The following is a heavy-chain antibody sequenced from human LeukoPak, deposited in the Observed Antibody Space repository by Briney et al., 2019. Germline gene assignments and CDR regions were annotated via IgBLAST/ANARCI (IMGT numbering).Heavy chain of an antibody. J-gene: IGHJ5*02. Sequence: PGGSLRLSCAASGFTVSSNYMSWVRQAPGKGLEWVSVIYSGGSTYYADSVKGRFTISRDNSKNTLYLQMNSLRAEDTAVYYCAKPYSSVLNWFDPWGQGTLVTVSS. D-gene: IGHD6-19*01. CDR1: GFTVSSNY. CDR3: AKPYSSVLNWFDP. V-gene: IGHV3-53*01. CDR2: IYSGGST.